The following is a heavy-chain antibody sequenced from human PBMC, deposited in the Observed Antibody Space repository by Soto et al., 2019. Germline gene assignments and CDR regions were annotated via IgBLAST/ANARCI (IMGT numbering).Heavy chain of an antibody. Sequence: GGSLRLSCAASGFTFSNAWMSWVRQAPGKGLEWVGRIKSKTDGGTTDYAAPVKGRFTISRDDSKNTLYLQMNSLKTEDTAVYYCTTDPPPGYCSSTSCRPFDYWGQGTLVTVSS. CDR3: TTDPPPGYCSSTSCRPFDY. D-gene: IGHD2-2*01. V-gene: IGHV3-15*01. J-gene: IGHJ4*02. CDR1: GFTFSNAW. CDR2: IKSKTDGGTT.